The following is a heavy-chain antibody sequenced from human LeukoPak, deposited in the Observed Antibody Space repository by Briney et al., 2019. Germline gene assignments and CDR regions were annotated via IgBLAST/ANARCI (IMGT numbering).Heavy chain of an antibody. Sequence: GGSLRLSCAASGFTFSDYSMNWVRQAPGKGLEWVSSIGSSDSYIYYADSVKGRFTMSRDNARNSLYLQMNSPRPEDMAFYYCAKDGSSGHFDIWGQGTMVTVSS. J-gene: IGHJ3*02. CDR2: IGSSDSYI. V-gene: IGHV3-21*04. CDR3: AKDGSSGHFDI. CDR1: GFTFSDYS. D-gene: IGHD3-22*01.